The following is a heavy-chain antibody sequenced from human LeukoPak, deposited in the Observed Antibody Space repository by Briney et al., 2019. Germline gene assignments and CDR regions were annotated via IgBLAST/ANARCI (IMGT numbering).Heavy chain of an antibody. CDR1: GFTFSSYG. V-gene: IGHV3-30*03. CDR2: ISYDGSNK. D-gene: IGHD4-23*01. CDR3: ATLGGGNSYSDY. Sequence: GGSLRLSCAASGFTFSSYGMHWVRQAPGKGLEWVAVISYDGSNKYYADSVKGRFTISRDNSKNTLYLQMNSLRAEDTAVYYCATLGGGNSYSDYWGQGTLVTVSS. J-gene: IGHJ4*02.